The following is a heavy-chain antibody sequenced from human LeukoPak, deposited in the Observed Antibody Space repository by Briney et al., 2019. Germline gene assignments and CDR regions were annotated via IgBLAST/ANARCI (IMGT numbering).Heavy chain of an antibody. CDR3: AREYDAADWFDP. CDR1: GYTFTSSE. J-gene: IGHJ5*02. CDR2: LNPNSGNT. D-gene: IGHD3-16*01. Sequence: ASVKVSCKASGYTFTSSEIHWVRQAPGQGLEWMGWLNPNSGNTGYAQKFQGRVTMTTDTSTSTAYMELRSLRSDDTAVYYCAREYDAADWFDPWGQGTLVTVSS. V-gene: IGHV1-8*02.